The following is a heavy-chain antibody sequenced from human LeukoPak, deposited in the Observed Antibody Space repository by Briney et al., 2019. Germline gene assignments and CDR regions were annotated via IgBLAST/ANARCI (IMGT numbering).Heavy chain of an antibody. CDR3: ARDYYGDYYFDY. D-gene: IGHD4-17*01. V-gene: IGHV3-21*01. Sequence: PGGSLRLSCAASGFTFSFYTMNWVRQAPGKGLEWVSSISSSGSYIYYADSVKGRFTISRDNAKSSLYLQVNSLRAEDTAVYYCARDYYGDYYFDYWGQGTLVTVSS. CDR1: GFTFSFYT. J-gene: IGHJ4*02. CDR2: ISSSGSYI.